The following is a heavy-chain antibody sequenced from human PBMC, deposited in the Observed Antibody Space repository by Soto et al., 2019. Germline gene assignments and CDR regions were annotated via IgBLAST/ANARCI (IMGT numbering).Heavy chain of an antibody. Sequence: SETLSLTCAVSGGSISSSNWWSWVRQPPGKGLEWIGEIYHSGSTNYNPSLKSRVTISVDKSKNQFSLKLSSVTAADTAVYYCASTPDWGDNWFDPWGQGTLVTVSS. V-gene: IGHV4-4*02. CDR3: ASTPDWGDNWFDP. CDR1: GGSISSSNW. J-gene: IGHJ5*02. CDR2: IYHSGST. D-gene: IGHD3-16*01.